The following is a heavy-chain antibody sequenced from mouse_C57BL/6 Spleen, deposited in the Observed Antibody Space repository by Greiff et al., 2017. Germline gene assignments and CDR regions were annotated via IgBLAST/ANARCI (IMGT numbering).Heavy chain of an antibody. CDR3: ARGAGTGGFFDY. D-gene: IGHD3-3*01. CDR2: IYPGSGST. CDR1: GYTFTSYW. Sequence: QVQLKQSGAELVKPGASVKMSCKASGYTFTSYWITWVKQRPGQGLEWIGDIYPGSGSTNYNEKFKSKATLTVDTSSSTAYMQLSSLTSEDSAVYYCARGAGTGGFFDYWGQGTTLTVSS. J-gene: IGHJ2*01. V-gene: IGHV1-55*01.